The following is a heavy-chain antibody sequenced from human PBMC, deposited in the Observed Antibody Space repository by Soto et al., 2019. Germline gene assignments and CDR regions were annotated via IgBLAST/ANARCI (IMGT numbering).Heavy chain of an antibody. J-gene: IGHJ6*02. V-gene: IGHV3-30*18. CDR1: GFTFSSYG. Sequence: GGSLRLSCAASGFTFSSYGMHWVRQAPGKGLEWVAVISYDGSNKYYADSVKGRFTISRDNSKNTLYLQMNSLRAEDTAVYYCAKDTITIFGTYYYGMDVWGQGTTVTVSS. CDR3: AKDTITIFGTYYYGMDV. D-gene: IGHD3-3*01. CDR2: ISYDGSNK.